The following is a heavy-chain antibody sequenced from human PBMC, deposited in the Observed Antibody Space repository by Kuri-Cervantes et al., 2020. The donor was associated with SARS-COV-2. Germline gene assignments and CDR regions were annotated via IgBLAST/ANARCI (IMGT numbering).Heavy chain of an antibody. CDR1: RLTFSSYG. CDR3: ASVGGNNYGPDDYLGMDV. D-gene: IGHD5-18*01. CDR2: ISYDGSNK. J-gene: IGHJ6*02. V-gene: IGHV3-30*19. Sequence: LKISCTASRLTFSSYGMHWVSQAPGKGLEWVEVISYDGSNKYYADSVKGRFTISRDNSKHTLYLQMTSLKSEATAVYSCASVGGNNYGPDDYLGMDVWGQGTTVTVSS.